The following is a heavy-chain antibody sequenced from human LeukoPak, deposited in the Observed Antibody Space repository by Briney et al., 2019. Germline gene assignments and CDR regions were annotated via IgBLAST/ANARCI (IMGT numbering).Heavy chain of an antibody. CDR1: GFTVSSIY. CDR2: IYPSGST. V-gene: IGHV3-53*01. J-gene: IGHJ4*02. CDR3: ARSYGDYYFDY. Sequence: GSLRLSCAASGFTVSSIYMAWVRQAPGKGLEWVSIIYPSGSTYYADSVKGRFTISRDNSKNTLYLQMNSLRAEDTAMYYCARSYGDYYFDYWGQGTLVTVSS. D-gene: IGHD4-17*01.